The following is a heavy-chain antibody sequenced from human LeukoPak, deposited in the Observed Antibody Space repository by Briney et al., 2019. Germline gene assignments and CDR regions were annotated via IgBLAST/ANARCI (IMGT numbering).Heavy chain of an antibody. J-gene: IGHJ4*02. Sequence: SSETLSLTCVVSGDPISSDNWWNWVRQHPGKGLEWIGEIFHNGSPNYNPSLKSRVTMSVDKSTNQFSLRLSSVTAADTAKYYCARRPLFLPLDKWGQGALVTV. CDR2: IFHNGSP. CDR1: GDPISSDNW. CDR3: ARRPLFLPLDK. V-gene: IGHV4/OR15-8*01. D-gene: IGHD2-21*01.